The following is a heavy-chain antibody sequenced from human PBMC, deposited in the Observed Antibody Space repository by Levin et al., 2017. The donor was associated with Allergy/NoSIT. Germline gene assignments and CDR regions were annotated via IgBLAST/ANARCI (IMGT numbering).Heavy chain of an antibody. CDR3: ARYCTGGSCYSRSFDS. D-gene: IGHD2-15*01. J-gene: IGHJ4*02. Sequence: SGPTLVKPTQTLTLTCTFSGFSLSTSGVVVGWIRQPPGKALEWLALIYWDDDKRYSPSLKSRLTITKDTSKNQVVLTMTNMDPVDTATYYCARYCTGGSCYSRSFDSWGQGTLVTVSS. CDR2: IYWDDDK. V-gene: IGHV2-5*02. CDR1: GFSLSTSGVV.